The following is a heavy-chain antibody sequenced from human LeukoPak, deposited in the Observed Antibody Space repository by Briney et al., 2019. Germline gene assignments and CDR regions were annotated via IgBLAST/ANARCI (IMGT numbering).Heavy chain of an antibody. CDR3: AKVGVRAVTYAEYFQH. D-gene: IGHD4-17*01. V-gene: IGHV3-23*01. CDR1: GFTFPSYA. J-gene: IGHJ1*01. CDR2: ISGSGVTT. Sequence: TGGSLRLSCAASGFTFPSYAMSWVRQAPGKGLEWVSAISGSGVTTYYADSVKGRFTISRDNSKNTLYLQMNSLRAEDTAVYYCAKVGVRAVTYAEYFQHWGQGTLVTVSS.